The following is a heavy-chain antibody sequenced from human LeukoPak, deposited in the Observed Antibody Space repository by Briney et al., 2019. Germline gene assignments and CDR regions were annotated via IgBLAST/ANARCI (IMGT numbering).Heavy chain of an antibody. D-gene: IGHD4-17*01. V-gene: IGHV3-23*01. J-gene: IGHJ4*02. Sequence: QTGGSLRLSCAASGFTFSSYAMSWVRQAPGKGLEWVSAISGSGGSTYYADSVKGRFTISRDNSKNTLYLQMNSLRAEDTAVYYCAKVDRYPLSGDYSGDYFDYWGQGTLVTVSS. CDR3: AKVDRYPLSGDYSGDYFDY. CDR2: ISGSGGST. CDR1: GFTFSSYA.